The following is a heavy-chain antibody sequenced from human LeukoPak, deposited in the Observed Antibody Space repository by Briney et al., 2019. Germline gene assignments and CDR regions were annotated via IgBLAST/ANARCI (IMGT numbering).Heavy chain of an antibody. Sequence: ASVKVSCKASGYTFTSCGISWVRQAPGQGLEWMGWISAYNGNTNYAQKLQGRVTMTTDTSTSTAYMELRSLRSDDTAVYYCATAYYDFWSGYYSMDYWGQGTLVTVSS. CDR2: ISAYNGNT. J-gene: IGHJ4*02. V-gene: IGHV1-18*01. CDR3: ATAYYDFWSGYYSMDY. D-gene: IGHD3-3*01. CDR1: GYTFTSCG.